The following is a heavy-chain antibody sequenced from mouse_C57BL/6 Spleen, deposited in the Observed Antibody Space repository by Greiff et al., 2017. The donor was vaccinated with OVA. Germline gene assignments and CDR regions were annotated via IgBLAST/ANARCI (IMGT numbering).Heavy chain of an antibody. CDR2: INPNYGTP. V-gene: IGHV1-39*01. CDR1: GYSFTDYN. D-gene: IGHD3-2*02. J-gene: IGHJ2*01. Sequence: EVQLQQSGPELVKPGASVKISCKASGYSFTDYNMNWVKPSNGTSLEWIGVINPNYGTPSYNQTFKGKATMTVDQSSSTDNMQLNSLTSEDAADYYCARRRGSAGETWGQGTTLTVSS. CDR3: ARRRGSAGET.